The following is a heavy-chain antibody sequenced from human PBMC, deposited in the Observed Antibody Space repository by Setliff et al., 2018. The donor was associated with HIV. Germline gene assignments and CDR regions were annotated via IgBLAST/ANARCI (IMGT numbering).Heavy chain of an antibody. D-gene: IGHD5-18*01. CDR1: GGSIRGSNYY. J-gene: IGHJ4*02. CDR2: SYYSGST. V-gene: IGHV4-39*01. Sequence: SETLSLTCTVSGGSIRGSNYYWAWIRQPPGKGLEWIGSSYYSGSTYYNPSLKSRVTISVDTSKNQCSLKLTSVTAADTAIYYCATDTAFLQEGTEFWGQGALVTVSS. CDR3: ATDTAFLQEGTEF.